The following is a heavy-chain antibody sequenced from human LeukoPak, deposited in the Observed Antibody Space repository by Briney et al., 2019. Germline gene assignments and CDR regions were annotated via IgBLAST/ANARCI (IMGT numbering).Heavy chain of an antibody. D-gene: IGHD2-15*01. CDR2: ISSDQRNK. CDR1: GFTFSGFT. Sequence: GRSLRLSCTASGFTFSGFTFHWVRQAPCGGLEWVALISSDQRNKYYGDSVKGRFAISRDNANNTLYLHLNRLRGDDTALYYCARDSGGNLFDLWGQGTPVAVSS. J-gene: IGHJ4*02. CDR3: ARDSGGNLFDL. V-gene: IGHV3-30*09.